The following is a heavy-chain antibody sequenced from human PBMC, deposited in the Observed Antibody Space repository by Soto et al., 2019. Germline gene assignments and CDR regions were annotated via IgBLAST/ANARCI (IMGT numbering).Heavy chain of an antibody. V-gene: IGHV3-23*01. CDR1: GFTFSSYA. CDR3: ATFYGDYAGGEFFQH. Sequence: EVQLLESGGGLVQPGGSLRLSCVFSGFTFSSYAMNWVRQAPGKGLECVSAITGPGRSAYYADSVKGRFTISRDSSKNTLYLQMSSLRAEDTGVYYCATFYGDYAGGEFFQHWGRGTLVTVSS. D-gene: IGHD4-17*01. CDR2: ITGPGRSA. J-gene: IGHJ1*01.